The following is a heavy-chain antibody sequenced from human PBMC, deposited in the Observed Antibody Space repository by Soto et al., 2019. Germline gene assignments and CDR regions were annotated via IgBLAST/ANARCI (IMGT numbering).Heavy chain of an antibody. J-gene: IGHJ4*02. D-gene: IGHD4-17*01. CDR1: GGSFSGYY. CDR3: ARGLRPDH. CDR2: IKHSGDT. Sequence: QVQLHQWGAGLLKPSETLSLTCSVSGGSFSGYYWSWIRRPPGRGLEWLGEIKHSGDTNYNPSLKSRVTISLDTSKNQFSLRLNSVTAAGTGVYYCARGLRPDHWGQGSQVTVSS. V-gene: IGHV4-34*01.